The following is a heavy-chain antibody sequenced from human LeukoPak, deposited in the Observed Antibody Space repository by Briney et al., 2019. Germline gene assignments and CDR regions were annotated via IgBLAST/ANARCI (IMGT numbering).Heavy chain of an antibody. CDR2: ISDSGGST. Sequence: PGGSLRLSCAASGFTFSSYTMNWVRQAPGKGLEWVSSISDSGGSTYYADSVRGRFSISRDNSKNTLYLQMNSLRAEDTAVYYCATFRNSWYVPEFDFWGQGTLVTVSS. CDR1: GFTFSSYT. D-gene: IGHD6-13*01. CDR3: ATFRNSWYVPEFDF. V-gene: IGHV3-23*01. J-gene: IGHJ4*02.